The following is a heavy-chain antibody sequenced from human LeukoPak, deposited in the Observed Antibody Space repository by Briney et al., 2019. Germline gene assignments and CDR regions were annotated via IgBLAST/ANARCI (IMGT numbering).Heavy chain of an antibody. CDR2: IYHSGST. CDR1: GGSISSSNW. V-gene: IGHV4-4*02. CDR3: ARFEDGDSNPFDY. Sequence: SETLFLTCAVSGGSISSSNWWSWVRQPPGKGLEWIGEIYHSGSTNYNPSLKSRVTISVDKSKNQFSLKLSSVTAADTAVYYCARFEDGDSNPFDYWGQGTLVTVSS. D-gene: IGHD4-17*01. J-gene: IGHJ4*02.